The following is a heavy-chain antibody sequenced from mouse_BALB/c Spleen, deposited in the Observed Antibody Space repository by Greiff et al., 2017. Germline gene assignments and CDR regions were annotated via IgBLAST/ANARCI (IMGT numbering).Heavy chain of an antibody. Sequence: VQLQQSGPGLVAPSQSLSITCTVSGFSLTSYDISWIRQPPGKGLEWLGVIWTGGGTNYNSAFMSRLSISKDNSKSQVFLKMNSLQTDDTAIYYCVRDRYDGFYAMDYWGQGTSVTVSS. CDR2: IWTGGGT. D-gene: IGHD2-14*01. J-gene: IGHJ4*01. CDR1: GFSLTSYD. CDR3: VRDRYDGFYAMDY. V-gene: IGHV2-9-2*01.